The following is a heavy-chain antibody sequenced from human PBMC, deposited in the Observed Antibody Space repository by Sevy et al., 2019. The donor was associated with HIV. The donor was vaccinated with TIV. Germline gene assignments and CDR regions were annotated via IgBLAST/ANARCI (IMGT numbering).Heavy chain of an antibody. Sequence: GGSLRLSCTASGFTFSSYWMHWVRQAPGKGLVWLSRIYVDGRTASYADSVKGRIAISTDNAKNTLYLQMNSRRDEDTAVFYCGGVPVAAAGTGIDYWGQGTLVTVSS. CDR3: GGVPVAAAGTGIDY. CDR1: GFTFSSYW. J-gene: IGHJ4*02. V-gene: IGHV3-74*01. D-gene: IGHD6-13*01. CDR2: IYVDGRTA.